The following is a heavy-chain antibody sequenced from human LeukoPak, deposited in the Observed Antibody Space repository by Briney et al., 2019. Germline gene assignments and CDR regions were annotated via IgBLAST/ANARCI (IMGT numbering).Heavy chain of an antibody. CDR2: MNPNSGNT. J-gene: IGHJ4*02. Sequence: ASVKVSCKASGYTFASYDINWVRQATGQGLEWMGWMNPNSGNTGYAQKFQGRVTMTRNTSISTAYMELSSLRSEDTAVYYCVSGRKRYSGYDFPSTGYYWGQGTLVTVSS. V-gene: IGHV1-8*01. D-gene: IGHD5-12*01. CDR1: GYTFASYD. CDR3: VSGRKRYSGYDFPSTGYY.